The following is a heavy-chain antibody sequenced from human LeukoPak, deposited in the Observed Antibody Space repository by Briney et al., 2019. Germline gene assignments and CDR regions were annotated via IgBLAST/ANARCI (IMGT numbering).Heavy chain of an antibody. CDR3: AKDQKGVHCSSTSCYSNYFDY. D-gene: IGHD2-2*02. Sequence: GGSLRLSCAASGFTFSSYGMHWVRQAPGKGLEWVAFIRYDGSNKYYADSVKGRFTISRDNSKNTLYLQMNSLRGEDTAVYYRAKDQKGVHCSSTSCYSNYFDYWGQGTLVTVTS. J-gene: IGHJ4*02. V-gene: IGHV3-30*02. CDR1: GFTFSSYG. CDR2: IRYDGSNK.